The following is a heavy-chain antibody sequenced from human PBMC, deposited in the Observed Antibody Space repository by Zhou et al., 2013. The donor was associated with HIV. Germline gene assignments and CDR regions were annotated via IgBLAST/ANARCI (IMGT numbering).Heavy chain of an antibody. CDR3: ARAPIAVAGTGYFDY. CDR1: GGTFSSYA. CDR2: IIPILGIA. J-gene: IGHJ4*02. D-gene: IGHD6-19*01. V-gene: IGHV1-69*04. Sequence: QVQLVQSGAEVKKPGSSVKVSCKASGGTFSSYAISWVRQAPGQGLEWMGRIIPILGIANYAQKFQGRVTITADKSTSTAYMELSSLRSEDTAVYYCARAPIAVAGTGYFDYWGQGTLVTVSS.